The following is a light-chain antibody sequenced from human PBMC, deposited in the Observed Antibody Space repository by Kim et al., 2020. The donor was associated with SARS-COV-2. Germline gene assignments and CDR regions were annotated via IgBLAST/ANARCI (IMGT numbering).Light chain of an antibody. CDR2: AAS. V-gene: IGKV1-27*01. J-gene: IGKJ1*01. CDR1: QGINNY. Sequence: ASVGDRVTITCRASQGINNYLAWYQQRPGKVPKLLLYAASTLQSGVPSRFSGSGFGTDFTLTISSLQPEDGATYDCQKYNSAPWTFGRGTKVDIK. CDR3: QKYNSAPWT.